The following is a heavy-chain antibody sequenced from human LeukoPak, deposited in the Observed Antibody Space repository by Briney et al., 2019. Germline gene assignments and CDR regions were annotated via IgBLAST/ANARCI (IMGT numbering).Heavy chain of an antibody. CDR2: IIPIFGTA. Sequence: ASVKVSCKASGGTFSSYAISWVRQAPGQGLEWMGGIIPIFGTANYAQKLQGRVTMTTDTSTSTAYMELRSLRSDDTAVYYCARGGTYYYDSSGYYGDYYYGMDVWGQGTTVTVSS. CDR1: GGTFSSYA. V-gene: IGHV1-69*05. D-gene: IGHD3-22*01. CDR3: ARGGTYYYDSSGYYGDYYYGMDV. J-gene: IGHJ6*02.